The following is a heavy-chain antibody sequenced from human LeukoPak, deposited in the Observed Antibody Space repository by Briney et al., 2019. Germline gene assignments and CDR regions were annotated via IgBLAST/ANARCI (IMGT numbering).Heavy chain of an antibody. CDR3: AKNWYY. CDR1: GFTFSSYG. V-gene: IGHV3-30*02. D-gene: IGHD1-14*01. Sequence: GGSLRLSCAASGFTFSSYGMHWVRQAPGKGLEWVAFIQYDGSNKYYADSVKGRFTISRDNSKNTLYLQMNSLRAEDTAVYYCAKNWYYWGQGTLVTVSS. CDR2: IQYDGSNK. J-gene: IGHJ4*02.